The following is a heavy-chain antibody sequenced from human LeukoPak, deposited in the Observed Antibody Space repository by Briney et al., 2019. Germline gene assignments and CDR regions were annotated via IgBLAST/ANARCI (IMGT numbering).Heavy chain of an antibody. D-gene: IGHD6-6*01. Sequence: QPGGSLRLSCAASEFTFTSYELNWVRQAPGKGLEWVSYISSSGNTISYADSVKGRFTISRDNAKNSLYLQVISLRAEDTAVYYCARGPSIAARYDAFDIWGQGTVVTVSS. CDR1: EFTFTSYE. CDR3: ARGPSIAARYDAFDI. CDR2: ISSSGNTI. J-gene: IGHJ3*02. V-gene: IGHV3-48*03.